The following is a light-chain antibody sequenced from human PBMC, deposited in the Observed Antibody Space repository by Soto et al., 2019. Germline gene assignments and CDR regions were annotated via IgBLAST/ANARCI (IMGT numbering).Light chain of an antibody. J-gene: IGLJ1*01. CDR1: SCNIGAGYD. CDR3: QSYNSSLSGYV. CDR2: GNS. Sequence: QSPLSQPPSVSVAPSQRITISCTVSSCNIGAGYDVHWYQPLPGTAPTLLISGNSNRPTAVPYRFSGSKSATSASLSITGLQAEDEADYYCQSYNSSLSGYVFGTGTKVTVL. V-gene: IGLV1-40*01.